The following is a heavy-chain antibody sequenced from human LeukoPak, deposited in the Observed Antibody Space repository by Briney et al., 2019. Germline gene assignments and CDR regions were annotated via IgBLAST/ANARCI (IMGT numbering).Heavy chain of an antibody. CDR1: GYSISSGYY. CDR2: IYHSGRT. Sequence: SETLSLTCTVSGYSISSGYYWGWIRQPPGKGLEWIGNIYHSGRTSYNPSLTSRVSISIDTSKNPLSLKVSSVTATDTAVYYCASTGYSSSWYEGQIDYWGQGTLVTVSS. D-gene: IGHD6-13*01. CDR3: ASTGYSSSWYEGQIDY. V-gene: IGHV4-38-2*02. J-gene: IGHJ4*02.